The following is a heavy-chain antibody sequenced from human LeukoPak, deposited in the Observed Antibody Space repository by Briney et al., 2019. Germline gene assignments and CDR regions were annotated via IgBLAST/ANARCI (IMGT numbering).Heavy chain of an antibody. J-gene: IGHJ3*02. CDR1: GGSISTSNYY. Sequence: PSETLSLTCTVSGGSISTSNYYWGWIRQPPGKGLEWIGNIFYSGSTYGPSLKSRLTISLDTSRNQFSLKLNSVTAADTAVYYCAKSNGYGLIDIWGQGTMVTVSS. V-gene: IGHV4-39*07. CDR3: AKSNGYGLIDI. D-gene: IGHD3-10*01. CDR2: IFYSGST.